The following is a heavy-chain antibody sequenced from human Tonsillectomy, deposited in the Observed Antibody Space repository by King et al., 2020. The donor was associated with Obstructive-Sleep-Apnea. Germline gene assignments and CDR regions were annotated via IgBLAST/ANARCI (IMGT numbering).Heavy chain of an antibody. Sequence: QLQESGPGLGKPSETLSLTCTVSGGSISSNYWSWIRQAPGKGLDGIAYFCYSGGTNYNPSLKSQVTISADKYKYQFSMKMNSVTAADTAVYYCARGGDGYNYFDYWGQGTLVTVSS. CDR3: ARGGDGYNYFDY. CDR2: FCYSGGT. V-gene: IGHV4-59*01. J-gene: IGHJ4*02. D-gene: IGHD5-24*01. CDR1: GGSISSNY.